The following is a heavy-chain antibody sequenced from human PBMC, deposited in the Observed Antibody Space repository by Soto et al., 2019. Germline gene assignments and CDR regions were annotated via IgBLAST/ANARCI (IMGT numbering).Heavy chain of an antibody. V-gene: IGHV1-3*01. CDR3: ARDRGYCISTSCYVVYYFDY. J-gene: IGHJ4*02. Sequence: ASVKVSCKASGYTFTSYAMHWVRQAPGQRLEWMGWINAGNGNTKYSQKFQGRVTITRDTSASTAYMELSSLRSEDTAVYYCARDRGYCISTSCYVVYYFDYWGQGTLLTVSS. CDR2: INAGNGNT. D-gene: IGHD2-2*01. CDR1: GYTFTSYA.